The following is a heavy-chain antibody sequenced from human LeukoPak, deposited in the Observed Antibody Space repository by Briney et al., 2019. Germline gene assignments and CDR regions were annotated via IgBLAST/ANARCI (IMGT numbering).Heavy chain of an antibody. CDR2: IYPSGST. D-gene: IGHD5-18*01. Sequence: PSETLSLTCTVSGDSISSYYCSWLRQPAGKGLEWIGRIYPSGSTNYNPSLKSRVTMSVDTSKNHFSLTLTSVTAADTAIYYCAREDSYGSYYFDSWGRGTLVTVSS. V-gene: IGHV4-4*07. CDR3: AREDSYGSYYFDS. J-gene: IGHJ4*02. CDR1: GDSISSYY.